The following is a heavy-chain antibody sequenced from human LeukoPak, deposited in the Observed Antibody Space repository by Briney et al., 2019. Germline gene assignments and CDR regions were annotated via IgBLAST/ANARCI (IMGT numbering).Heavy chain of an antibody. J-gene: IGHJ4*02. D-gene: IGHD6-13*01. CDR1: GYTFTNYA. Sequence: ASVKVSCKASGYTFTNYAMNWVRQAPGQGLEWMGWINTNTGNPSYAQGFTGRFVFSLDTSVSTAYLHIISLKAEDTAVYYCARCYSSSWQRLDNWGQGTLVIVSS. V-gene: IGHV7-4-1*02. CDR2: INTNTGNP. CDR3: ARCYSSSWQRLDN.